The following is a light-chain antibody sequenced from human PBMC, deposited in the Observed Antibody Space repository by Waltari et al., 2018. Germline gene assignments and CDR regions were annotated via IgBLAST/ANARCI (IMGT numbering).Light chain of an antibody. CDR2: EAS. Sequence: QSALTQPASVSGSPGQSISISCTGTSSDVGRYGLVSWYQQHPGQAPRLLIYEASKRPSGVSDRFSASKSGNTASLTLSGLQAEDEADYFCCSFAGSATFWVFGGGTTLTVL. CDR1: SSDVGRYGL. CDR3: CSFAGSATFWV. V-gene: IGLV2-23*02. J-gene: IGLJ3*02.